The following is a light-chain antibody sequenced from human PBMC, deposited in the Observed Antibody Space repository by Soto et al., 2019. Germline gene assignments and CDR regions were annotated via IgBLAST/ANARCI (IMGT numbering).Light chain of an antibody. Sequence: EIVLTQSPGTLSLSPGERATLSCRASQSVSSSYLAWYQQKPGQAPRLLIYGASSRATGIPDRFSGSGSATDFTLTISRLEPEYFAVYYCQQYGSSSLTFGPGTKVDI. CDR2: GAS. CDR3: QQYGSSSLT. V-gene: IGKV3-20*01. J-gene: IGKJ3*01. CDR1: QSVSSSY.